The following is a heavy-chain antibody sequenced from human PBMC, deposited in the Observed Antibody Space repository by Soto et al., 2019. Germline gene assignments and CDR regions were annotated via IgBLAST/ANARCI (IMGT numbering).Heavy chain of an antibody. CDR3: AMTSYGSGTYFVYFEY. CDR2: IIPIFGTA. CDR1: GGTFSSYA. J-gene: IGHJ4*02. V-gene: IGHV1-69*13. Sequence: GASVKVSCKASGGTFSSYAIIWVRQAPGQGLEWMGGIIPIFGTANYAQKFQDRVTITADESTSTVYMELSSLRSEDTAVYYCAMTSYGSGTYFVYFEYWGLGTLVTVSS. D-gene: IGHD3-10*01.